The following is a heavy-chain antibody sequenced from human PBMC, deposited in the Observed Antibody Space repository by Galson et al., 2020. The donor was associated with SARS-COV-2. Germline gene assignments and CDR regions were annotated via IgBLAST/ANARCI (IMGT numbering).Heavy chain of an antibody. J-gene: IGHJ2*01. CDR3: ARLGTYYDILTGYRNWSFDL. V-gene: IGHV3-7*01. Sequence: QLGESLKISCAASGFTFNNNWMSWVRQAPGKGLQWVANIRQDGIENYYVDSVKGRFTISRDNAKNSLFLQMNSLTVEDTAVYFCARLGTYYDILTGYRNWSFDLWGRGTLLTVSS. CDR1: GFTFNNNW. D-gene: IGHD3-9*01. CDR2: IRQDGIEN.